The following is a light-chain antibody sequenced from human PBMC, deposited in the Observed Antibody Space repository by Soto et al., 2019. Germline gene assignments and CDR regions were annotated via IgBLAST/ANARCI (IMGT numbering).Light chain of an antibody. CDR2: EVN. J-gene: IGLJ2*01. CDR3: SSYRSGNPLVV. Sequence: QSVLTQPASVSGSPGQSITISCTGTSDDVGGYNYVSWYQQHPGKAPKLMIFEVNNRPSGVSNRFSGSRSGNTASLTISGLPAEDEADYYCSSYRSGNPLVVFGGGTKLTVL. CDR1: SDDVGGYNY. V-gene: IGLV2-14*01.